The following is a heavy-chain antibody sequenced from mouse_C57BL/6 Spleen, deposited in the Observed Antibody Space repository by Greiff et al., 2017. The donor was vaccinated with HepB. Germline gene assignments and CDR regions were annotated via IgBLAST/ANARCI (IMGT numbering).Heavy chain of an antibody. CDR1: GFTFSDYY. CDR3: AIVGRRPFDY. J-gene: IGHJ2*01. CDR2: INYDGSST. Sequence: EVKLVESEGGLVQPGSSMKLSCTASGFTFSDYYMAWVRQVPEKGLEWVANINYDGSSTYYLDSLKSRFIISRDNAKNILYLQMSSLKSEDTATYYCAIVGRRPFDYWGQGTTLTVSS. D-gene: IGHD4-1*01. V-gene: IGHV5-16*01.